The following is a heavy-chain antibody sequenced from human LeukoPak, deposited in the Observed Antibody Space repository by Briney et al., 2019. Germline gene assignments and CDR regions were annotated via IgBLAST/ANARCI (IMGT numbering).Heavy chain of an antibody. J-gene: IGHJ4*02. V-gene: IGHV3-21*01. Sequence: GGSLRLSCAASGFTFSGYSMNWVRQAPGKGLEWVSSISSSSSYIYYADSVKGRFTISRDNAENSVYLQMNSLRAEDTAVYYCARRRTGTNYYDYWGQGTLVTVSS. CDR3: ARRRTGTNYYDY. D-gene: IGHD1-1*01. CDR1: GFTFSGYS. CDR2: ISSSSSYI.